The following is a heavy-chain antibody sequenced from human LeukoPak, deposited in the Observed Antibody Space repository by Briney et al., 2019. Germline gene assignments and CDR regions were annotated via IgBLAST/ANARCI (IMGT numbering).Heavy chain of an antibody. CDR2: ISHNSRAI. CDR3: ARTTYYDLPTPDY. J-gene: IGHJ4*02. D-gene: IGHD3-3*01. V-gene: IGHV3-21*01. Sequence: SSISHNSRAIHYAESVKGRFTISRDNAKNSLYLQMNGLRAEDTAIYYCARTTYYDLPTPDYWGQGTLVTVSS.